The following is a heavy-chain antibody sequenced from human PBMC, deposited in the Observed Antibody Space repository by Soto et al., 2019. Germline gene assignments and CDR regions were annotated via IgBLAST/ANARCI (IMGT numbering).Heavy chain of an antibody. Sequence: GGSLRLSCAASGFTFSSYGMHWVRQAPGKGLEWVAVISYDGSNKYYADSVKGRFTISRDNAKNSLYLEMNSLRAEDTAVYYCARESEDLTSNFDYWGQGTLVTVSS. CDR1: GFTFSSYG. V-gene: IGHV3-30*03. CDR2: ISYDGSNK. J-gene: IGHJ4*02. CDR3: ARESEDLTSNFDY.